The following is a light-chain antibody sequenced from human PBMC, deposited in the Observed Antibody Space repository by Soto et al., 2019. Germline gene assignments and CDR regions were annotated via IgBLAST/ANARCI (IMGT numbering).Light chain of an antibody. CDR2: DAS. J-gene: IGKJ1*01. CDR1: QSINIW. CDR3: QQYNSYSRT. Sequence: SLAGRVTVTCRASQSINIWLAWYQQKPGKAPKLLIYDASSLQSGVPSRFTGRGYGTEFTLTISSLQPDDFATYYCQQYNSYSRTFGQGTKVDIK. V-gene: IGKV1-5*01.